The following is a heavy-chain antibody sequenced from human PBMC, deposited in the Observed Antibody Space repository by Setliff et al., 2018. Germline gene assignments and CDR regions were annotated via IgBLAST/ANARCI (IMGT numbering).Heavy chain of an antibody. CDR1: GGSISSGSYY. Sequence: PSETLSLTCTVSGGSISSGSYYWGWIRQPPRKGLAWIGSIHYSGSTNYNPSLKSRVTISVDTSKNQFSLKLSSVTAADTAVYYCARDVRYGGIDYWGQGTLVTVSS. J-gene: IGHJ4*02. CDR3: ARDVRYGGIDY. D-gene: IGHD4-17*01. CDR2: IHYSGST. V-gene: IGHV4-39*07.